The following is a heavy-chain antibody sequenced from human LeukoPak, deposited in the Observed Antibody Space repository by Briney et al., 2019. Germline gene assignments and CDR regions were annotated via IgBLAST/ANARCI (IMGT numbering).Heavy chain of an antibody. Sequence: SETLSLTCNVSGSSISLFYWSWIRQPPGKGLEWIGSFQYNGQSYYNPSLKSRVAMSVDTSKKQLSLRLSSMTAADTAVYFCTQGGVFGSGPPHYNMDVGGKGTTVAASS. CDR1: GSSISLFY. CDR3: TQGGVFGSGPPHYNMDV. CDR2: FQYNGQS. D-gene: IGHD3-3*01. V-gene: IGHV4-59*01. J-gene: IGHJ6*03.